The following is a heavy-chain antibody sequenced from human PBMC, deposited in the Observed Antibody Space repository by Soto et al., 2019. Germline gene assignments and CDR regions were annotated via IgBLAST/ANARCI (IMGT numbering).Heavy chain of an antibody. Sequence: PSETLSLTCTVSGGSISSYYWSWIRQPPGKGLEWIGYIYDSGSTNYNPSLKSRVTISVDTSKNQLSLKLSSVTAADTAVYYCARRFDCSGGSCLGNWFDPWGQGTLVTVSS. CDR3: ARRFDCSGGSCLGNWFDP. J-gene: IGHJ5*02. CDR2: IYDSGST. D-gene: IGHD2-15*01. CDR1: GGSISSYY. V-gene: IGHV4-59*08.